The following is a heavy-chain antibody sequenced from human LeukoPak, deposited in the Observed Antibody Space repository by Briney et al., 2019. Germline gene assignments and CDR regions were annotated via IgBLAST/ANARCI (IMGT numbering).Heavy chain of an antibody. J-gene: IGHJ5*02. Sequence: GESLKISCKGSGYKFTSYWIGWVRQMPGKGLEWMGLIKPGDSDTRYSPSFQGQVTISADKSVSTAYLQWSRLKASDTAMYYCARGNNENYYDGFDPWGQGTLVTVSS. D-gene: IGHD3-22*01. CDR2: IKPGDSDT. CDR1: GYKFTSYW. CDR3: ARGNNENYYDGFDP. V-gene: IGHV5-51*01.